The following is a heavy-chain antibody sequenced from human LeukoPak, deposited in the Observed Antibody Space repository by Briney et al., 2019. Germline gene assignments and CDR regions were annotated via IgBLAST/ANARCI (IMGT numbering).Heavy chain of an antibody. D-gene: IGHD3-10*01. Sequence: SETLSLTCAVYGGSFSGYYWSWIRQPPGKGLEWIGEINHSGSTNYNPSLKSRVTMSVDTSKNQFSLKLSSVTAADTAVYYCARDFRVYGSGSYGYYYYMDVWGKGTTVTISS. V-gene: IGHV4-34*01. J-gene: IGHJ6*03. CDR3: ARDFRVYGSGSYGYYYYMDV. CDR2: INHSGST. CDR1: GGSFSGYY.